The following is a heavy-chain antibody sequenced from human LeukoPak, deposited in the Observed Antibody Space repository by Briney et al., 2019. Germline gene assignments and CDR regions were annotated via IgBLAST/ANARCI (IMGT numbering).Heavy chain of an antibody. D-gene: IGHD2-15*01. CDR1: GFTVSGSY. CDR3: AREDEVVAAPFDY. J-gene: IGHJ4*02. V-gene: IGHV3-53*01. CDR2: IYAGGST. Sequence: GGSLRLSCAASGFTVSGSYMSWVRQAPGKGLEWVSVIYAGGSTFYADSVKDRFTISRDTSKNTLFLQMNSLRAEDTAVYYCAREDEVVAAPFDYWGQGTLVTVSS.